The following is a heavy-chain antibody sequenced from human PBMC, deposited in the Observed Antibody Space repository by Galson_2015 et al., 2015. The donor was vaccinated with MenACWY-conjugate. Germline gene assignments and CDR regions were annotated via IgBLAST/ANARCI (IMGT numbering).Heavy chain of an antibody. V-gene: IGHV5-51*01. CDR3: AINYYYDSSGYYTPLYYYYGMDV. CDR2: IYPGDSDT. Sequence: QSGAEVKKPGESLKISCKGSGYSFTSYWIGWVRQMPGKGLEWMGIIYPGDSDTRYSPSFQGQVTISADKSISTAYLQWSSLKASDTAMYYCAINYYYDSSGYYTPLYYYYGMDVWGQGTTVTVSS. J-gene: IGHJ6*02. D-gene: IGHD3-22*01. CDR1: GYSFTSYW.